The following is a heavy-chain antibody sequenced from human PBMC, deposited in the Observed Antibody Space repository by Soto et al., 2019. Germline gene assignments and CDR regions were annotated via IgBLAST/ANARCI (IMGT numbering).Heavy chain of an antibody. J-gene: IGHJ5*02. CDR3: ARGSITIFGVVISLYNWFDP. D-gene: IGHD3-3*01. V-gene: IGHV1-8*01. Sequence: GASVKVSCKASGYTFTSYDINWVRQATGQGLEWMGWMNPNSGNTGYAQKFQGRVTMTRNTSISTAYMELSSLRSEDTAVYYCARGSITIFGVVISLYNWFDPWGQGTLVTVSS. CDR1: GYTFTSYD. CDR2: MNPNSGNT.